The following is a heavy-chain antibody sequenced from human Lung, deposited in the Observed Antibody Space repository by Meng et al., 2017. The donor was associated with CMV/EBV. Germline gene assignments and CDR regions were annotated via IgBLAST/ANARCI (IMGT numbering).Heavy chain of an antibody. V-gene: IGHV3-30*02. D-gene: IGHD3-16*01. CDR2: IRHDGSNK. Sequence: GGSLRLXCAASGFTFETYGMHWVRQAPGKRLEWVAFIRHDGSNKFYGDSVRGRFTISRDNSKNTLYLEMNSLRAEETAMYYCAKDQLLFGGPNAYFDDWCQGTRVTVAS. CDR1: GFTFETYG. CDR3: AKDQLLFGGPNAYFDD. J-gene: IGHJ4*02.